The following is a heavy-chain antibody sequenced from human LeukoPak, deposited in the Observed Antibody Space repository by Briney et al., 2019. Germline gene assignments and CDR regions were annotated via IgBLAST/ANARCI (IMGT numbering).Heavy chain of an antibody. CDR2: IIPIFGTA. J-gene: IGHJ4*02. CDR3: ATRRYYYDSSGYYY. CDR1: GYTFTSYD. D-gene: IGHD3-22*01. Sequence: SVKVSCKASGYTFTSYDINWVRQATGQGLEWMGGIIPIFGTANYAQKFQGRVTITADKSTSTAYMELSSLRSEDTAVYYCATRRYYYDSSGYYYWGQGTLVTVSS. V-gene: IGHV1-69*06.